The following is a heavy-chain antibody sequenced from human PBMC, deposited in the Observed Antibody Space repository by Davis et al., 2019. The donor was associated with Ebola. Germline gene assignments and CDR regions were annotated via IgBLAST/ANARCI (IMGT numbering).Heavy chain of an antibody. J-gene: IGHJ4*02. V-gene: IGHV3-23*01. CDR2: ISGSGGDT. CDR1: GFTFSTYA. D-gene: IGHD6-13*01. Sequence: GESLKISCTASGFTFSTYAMSWVRQAPGKGLEWVSGISGSGGDTYYADSVKGRFTISRDNSKNTLYLQMNSLRAEDTAVYYCARISSSWYWFDYWGQGTLVTVSS. CDR3: ARISSSWYWFDY.